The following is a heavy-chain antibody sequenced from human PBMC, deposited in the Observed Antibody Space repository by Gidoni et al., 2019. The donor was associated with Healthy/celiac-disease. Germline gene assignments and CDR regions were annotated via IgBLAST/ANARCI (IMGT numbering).Heavy chain of an antibody. CDR3: ARDGQGIVVVPAAIPDAFDI. V-gene: IGHV3-7*01. D-gene: IGHD2-2*02. CDR2: IKQDGSAK. J-gene: IGHJ3*02. Sequence: EVQLVESGGGLVQPGGYLRLSCAASGFTFSSYGMSWVRQAPGKGLEWVANIKQDGSAKSYVVSVKGRFTISRDNAKNSLYLQMNSLRAYDTAVYYCARDGQGIVVVPAAIPDAFDIWGQGTMVTVSS. CDR1: GFTFSSYG.